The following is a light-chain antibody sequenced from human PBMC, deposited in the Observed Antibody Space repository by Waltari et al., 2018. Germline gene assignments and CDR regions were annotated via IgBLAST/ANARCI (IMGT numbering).Light chain of an antibody. CDR3: QTWGSGIWV. Sequence: QLVLTQSPSASASLGASVKLTCTLSSGHSNNAVAWHQQQPDKGPRYLMKLNTDGRHIRGDGIPDRFSGSSSGAERFLIISSLQFDDEADYYCQTWGSGIWVFGGGTRLTVL. V-gene: IGLV4-69*01. J-gene: IGLJ3*02. CDR1: SGHSNNA. CDR2: LNTDGRH.